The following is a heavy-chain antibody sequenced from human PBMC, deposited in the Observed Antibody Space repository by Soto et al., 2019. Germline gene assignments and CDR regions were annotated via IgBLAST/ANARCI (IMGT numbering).Heavy chain of an antibody. D-gene: IGHD1-26*01. CDR1: GFTFNTHW. CDR2: IYFDGITT. Sequence: GGSLRLSCTASGFTFNTHWMHWVRQAPGKGLVWASRIYFDGITTNYADSVKGRLTVSRDNAKNTVYLHVNTLRDEDTAVHYCARGGAMGVDYWGQGTLVTVSS. CDR3: ARGGAMGVDY. V-gene: IGHV3-74*01. J-gene: IGHJ4*02.